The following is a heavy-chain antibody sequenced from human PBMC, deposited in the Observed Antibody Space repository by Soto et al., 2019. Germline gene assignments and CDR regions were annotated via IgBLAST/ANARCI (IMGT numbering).Heavy chain of an antibody. Sequence: EVQLLESGGGLVQPGGSLRLSCAASGFTFSSYAMSWVRQAPGKGLEWVSYIGATSSSGSNFYYAASVKGRFTISRDSAKNSLFLQMNSLRDEDTAIYYCARGGKVPYYYGMDVWGQGTTVTVSS. D-gene: IGHD3-16*01. CDR2: IGATSSSGSNF. CDR3: ARGGKVPYYYGMDV. J-gene: IGHJ6*02. V-gene: IGHV3-48*02. CDR1: GFTFSSYA.